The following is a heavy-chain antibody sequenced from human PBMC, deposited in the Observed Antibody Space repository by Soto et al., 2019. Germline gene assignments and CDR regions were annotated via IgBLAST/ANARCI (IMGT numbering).Heavy chain of an antibody. Sequence: QVQLVQSGAEVKKPGASVKVSCKASGYTFTSYGISWVRPAPGQGLEWMGWISAYNGNTNYARKHQGRVTMTTDTSTSTAYMELRSLRSDDTAVYYCARADSMIVVVPDLDYWGQGTLVTVSS. CDR2: ISAYNGNT. J-gene: IGHJ4*02. CDR3: ARADSMIVVVPDLDY. V-gene: IGHV1-18*01. CDR1: GYTFTSYG. D-gene: IGHD3-22*01.